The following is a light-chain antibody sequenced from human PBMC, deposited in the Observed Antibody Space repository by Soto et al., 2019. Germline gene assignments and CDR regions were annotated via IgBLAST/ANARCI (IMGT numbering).Light chain of an antibody. CDR1: QSISSY. CDR3: QQIFIYPPT. V-gene: IGKV1-39*01. Sequence: DIQMTQSPSTLSGSVGDRVTITCRASQSISSYLNWYQQKPGKAPKLLIYGASTLQSGVPSRFGGSGSGTDFTLTVSSLQPEDFATYYCQQIFIYPPTFGPGTKVDIK. J-gene: IGKJ3*01. CDR2: GAS.